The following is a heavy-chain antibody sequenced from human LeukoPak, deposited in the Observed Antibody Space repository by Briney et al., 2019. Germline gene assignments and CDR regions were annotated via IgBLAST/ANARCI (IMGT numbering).Heavy chain of an antibody. Sequence: PGGSLRLSCAASGFTFSSYGMHWVRQAPGKGLEWVAVISYDGSNKYYADSVKGRFTISRDNSKNTLYLQMNSLRAEDTAVYYCAKDKYYGSGSYYPNWFDPWGQGTLVTVSS. D-gene: IGHD3-10*01. J-gene: IGHJ5*02. V-gene: IGHV3-30*18. CDR3: AKDKYYGSGSYYPNWFDP. CDR1: GFTFSSYG. CDR2: ISYDGSNK.